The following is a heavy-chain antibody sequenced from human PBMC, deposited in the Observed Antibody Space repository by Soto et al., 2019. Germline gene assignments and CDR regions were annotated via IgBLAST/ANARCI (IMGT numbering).Heavy chain of an antibody. Sequence: PGGSLRLSCAASGFTFSSYGMHWVRRAPGKGLEWVAVIWYDGSNKYYADSVKGRFTISRDNSKNTLYLQMNSLRAEDTAVYYCARVRGDIYSCTVSGGGIGYWGQGTLVTVSS. CDR1: GFTFSSYG. J-gene: IGHJ4*02. D-gene: IGHD3-16*01. V-gene: IGHV3-33*01. CDR3: ARVRGDIYSCTVSGGGIGY. CDR2: IWYDGSNK.